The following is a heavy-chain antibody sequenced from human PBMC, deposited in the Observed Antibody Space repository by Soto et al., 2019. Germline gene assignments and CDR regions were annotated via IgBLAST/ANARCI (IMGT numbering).Heavy chain of an antibody. J-gene: IGHJ2*01. V-gene: IGHV4-34*01. Sequence: QVQLQQWGAGLLKPSETLSLTCAVYGGSFSGYYWSWIRQPPGKGLEWIGEVNHSGSTNYNPSLKSRVNISVDTSKNQCSLKLSSVTAADTAVYYCARERRKRVNPTTVTTYWYFDLWGRGTLVTVSS. CDR3: ARERRKRVNPTTVTTYWYFDL. CDR2: VNHSGST. D-gene: IGHD4-17*01. CDR1: GGSFSGYY.